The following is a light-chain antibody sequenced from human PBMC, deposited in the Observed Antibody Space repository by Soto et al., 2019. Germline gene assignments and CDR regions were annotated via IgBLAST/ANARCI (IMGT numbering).Light chain of an antibody. CDR2: LSS. J-gene: IGKJ4*01. CDR1: QSLLHSDGYNY. CDR3: MQALQAPLT. Sequence: DVVMTQSPLSLPVTPGEPASISCRSSQSLLHSDGYNYLDWFLQRPGQSPQVLIYLSSNRAPGVPDRFSGSGSGTDFTLKISRMEAEDVGIYYCMQALQAPLTFGGGTKVEIK. V-gene: IGKV2-28*01.